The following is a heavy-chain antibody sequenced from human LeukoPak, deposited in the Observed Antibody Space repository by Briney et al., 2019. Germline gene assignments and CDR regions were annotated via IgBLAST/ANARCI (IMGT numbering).Heavy chain of an antibody. Sequence: SETLSLTCTVSGGSINSYYWSWIRQPPGKGLEWIGYIYYSGSTNYNPSLKSRVTISVDTSKNQFSLKLSSVTAADTAVYYCVRVGSGSYDGSDYFDYWGQGTLVTVSS. D-gene: IGHD1-26*01. J-gene: IGHJ4*02. CDR2: IYYSGST. V-gene: IGHV4-59*01. CDR3: VRVGSGSYDGSDYFDY. CDR1: GGSINSYY.